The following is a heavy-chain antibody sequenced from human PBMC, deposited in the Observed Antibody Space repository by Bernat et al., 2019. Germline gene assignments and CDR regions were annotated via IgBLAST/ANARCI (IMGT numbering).Heavy chain of an antibody. CDR3: ARAYCSGGSCYYYYMDV. J-gene: IGHJ6*03. V-gene: IGHV3-33*01. D-gene: IGHD2-15*01. CDR1: GFTFSNYG. CDR2: IWYDGSNE. Sequence: QVQLVESGGGVVQPGRSLRLSCAASGFTFSNYGMHWVRQAPGKGVEWLAVIWYDGSNEYYADSVKGRFTISRDNSKNTLYLQMNSLRAEDTAVYYCARAYCSGGSCYYYYMDVWGKGTTVTVSS.